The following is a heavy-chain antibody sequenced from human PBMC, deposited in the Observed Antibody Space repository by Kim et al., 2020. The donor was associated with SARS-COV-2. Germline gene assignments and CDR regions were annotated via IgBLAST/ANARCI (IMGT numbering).Heavy chain of an antibody. V-gene: IGHV1-46*01. CDR1: GYTFTSYY. D-gene: IGHD3-10*01. CDR3: ARGSGPGSYYSP. CDR2: INPSGGSP. Sequence: ASVKVSCKASGYTFTSYYIHWVRQAPGQGLEWVGIINPSGGSPTYTQKFQGRVTMTRDTSTSTVYMELTSLTSEDTAVYYCARGSGPGSYYSPWGPGTLVTVSS. J-gene: IGHJ5*02.